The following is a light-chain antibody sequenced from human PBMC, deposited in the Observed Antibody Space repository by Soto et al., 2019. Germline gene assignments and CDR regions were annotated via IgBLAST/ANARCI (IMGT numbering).Light chain of an antibody. CDR1: QSLLHITGETF. CDR2: GVS. Sequence: DVVMTQTPLSLSVAPGQPASISCKSSQSLLHITGETFLFWYLQKPGQSPQLLIYGVSTRVSGVPDRFSGSGSGTHCTLEISRVETDDVGIYYCMQSTQLPPTFGQGTRLGIE. CDR3: MQSTQLPPT. J-gene: IGKJ5*01. V-gene: IGKV2D-29*02.